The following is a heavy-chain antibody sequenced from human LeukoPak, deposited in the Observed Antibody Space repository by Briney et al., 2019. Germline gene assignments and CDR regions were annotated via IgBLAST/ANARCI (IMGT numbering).Heavy chain of an antibody. J-gene: IGHJ4*02. D-gene: IGHD6-19*01. CDR1: GGSISSGSYY. CDR2: IYNSGST. CDR3: APLAVTGTGEDY. Sequence: PSQTLSLTCTVSGGSISSGSYYWSWIRQPPGKGLEWIGYIYNSGSTNYNPSLKSRVTISVDTSKNQFSLKLDSVTAADTAVYYCAPLAVTGTGEDYWGQGTLVTVSS. V-gene: IGHV4-61*01.